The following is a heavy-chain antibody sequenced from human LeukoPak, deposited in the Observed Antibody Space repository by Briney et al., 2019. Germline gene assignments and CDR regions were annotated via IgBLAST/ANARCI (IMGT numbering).Heavy chain of an antibody. V-gene: IGHV4-34*01. Sequence: PSETLSLTCAVYGGSFSGYYWSWIRQPPGKGLEWIGEINHSGSTNYNPSLKSRVTISVDTSKNQFSLKLSSVTAADTAVYYCARDRYCSGGSCYYYYCGMDVWGQGTTVTVSS. J-gene: IGHJ6*02. CDR1: GGSFSGYY. CDR2: INHSGST. D-gene: IGHD2-15*01. CDR3: ARDRYCSGGSCYYYYCGMDV.